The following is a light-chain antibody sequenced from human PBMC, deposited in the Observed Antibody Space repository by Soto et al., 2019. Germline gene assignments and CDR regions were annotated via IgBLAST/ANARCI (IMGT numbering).Light chain of an antibody. Sequence: DIQMTQSPSSLSASVGDRVTITCRASRRISTYLHWYQQKPGKAPKLLIYGSSILQSGVPSTFSGSGSGTDLTLTISSLQPEDFATYYCQKNYTTPRTFGQGTKLEIK. CDR2: GSS. V-gene: IGKV1-39*01. CDR1: RRISTY. CDR3: QKNYTTPRT. J-gene: IGKJ2*01.